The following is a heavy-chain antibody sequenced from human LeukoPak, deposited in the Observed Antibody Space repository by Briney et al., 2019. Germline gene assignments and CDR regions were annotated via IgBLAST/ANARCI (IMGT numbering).Heavy chain of an antibody. V-gene: IGHV3-7*01. J-gene: IGHJ4*01. CDR3: ARDGTAAGLYFDL. CDR1: GFTFTDYW. CDR2: IRQDGGEK. Sequence: GGSLRLSCAVSGFTFTDYWMNWVRQAPGKGLEWVASIRQDGGEKYYVDSVKGRVTISRDNTKNSLYLQMSALRAEDTAVYYCARDGTAAGLYFDLWGQGTLVTVSS. D-gene: IGHD6-13*01.